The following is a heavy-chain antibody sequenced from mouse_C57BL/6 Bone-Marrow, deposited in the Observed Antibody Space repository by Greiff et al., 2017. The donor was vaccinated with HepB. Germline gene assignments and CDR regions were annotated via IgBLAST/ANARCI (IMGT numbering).Heavy chain of an antibody. J-gene: IGHJ1*03. CDR2: IRSKSNNYAT. D-gene: IGHD2-4*01. Sequence: EVQVVESGGGLVQPKGSLKLSCAASGFSFNTYAMNWVRQAPGKGLEWVARIRSKSNNYATYYADSVKDRFTISRDDSESMLYLQMNNLNTEDTAVDYCVRHPPYDYDSYWYFDVWGTGTTVTVSS. CDR1: GFSFNTYA. CDR3: VRHPPYDYDSYWYFDV. V-gene: IGHV10-1*01.